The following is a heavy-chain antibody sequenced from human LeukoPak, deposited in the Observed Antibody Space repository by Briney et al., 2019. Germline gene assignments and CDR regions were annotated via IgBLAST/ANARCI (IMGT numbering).Heavy chain of an antibody. J-gene: IGHJ4*02. CDR2: LSGSGGST. V-gene: IGHV3-23*01. CDR3: AMWDTAMFY. Sequence: PGGSLRLSCAASGFTFSNYAMIWVRQAPGKGLEWVSSLSGSGGSTYYADSVKGRFTISRDNSKNTLYLQMSSLRAEDTAVYYCAMWDTAMFYWGQGNLVTVSS. D-gene: IGHD5-18*01. CDR1: GFTFSNYA.